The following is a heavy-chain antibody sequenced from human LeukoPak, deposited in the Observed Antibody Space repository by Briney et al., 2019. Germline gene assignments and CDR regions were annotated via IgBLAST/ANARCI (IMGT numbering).Heavy chain of an antibody. V-gene: IGHV4-4*02. J-gene: IGHJ6*03. CDR3: ARDCYSSSSWAFYYYYYMDV. CDR2: IYHSGST. CDR1: GGSISSSNW. Sequence: SETLSLTCAVSGGSISSSNWWSWVRQPPGKGLEWIGEIYHSGSTYYNPSLKSRVTISVDTSKNQFSLKLSSVTAADTAVYYGARDCYSSSSWAFYYYYYMDVWGKGTTVTVSS. D-gene: IGHD6-6*01.